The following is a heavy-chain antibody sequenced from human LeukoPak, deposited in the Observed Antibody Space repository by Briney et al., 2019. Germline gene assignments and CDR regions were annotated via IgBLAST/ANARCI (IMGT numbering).Heavy chain of an antibody. CDR1: GYTFTGYY. CDR2: INPNSGGT. Sequence: ASVKVSCKASGYTFTGYYMHWVRQAPGQGLEWMGWINPNSGGTNYAQKFQGRVTMTRDTSISTAYMELSRLRSDDTAVYYCAREYDYVWGTYRSGSLNYWGQGTLVTVSS. J-gene: IGHJ4*02. V-gene: IGHV1-2*02. CDR3: AREYDYVWGTYRSGSLNY. D-gene: IGHD3-16*02.